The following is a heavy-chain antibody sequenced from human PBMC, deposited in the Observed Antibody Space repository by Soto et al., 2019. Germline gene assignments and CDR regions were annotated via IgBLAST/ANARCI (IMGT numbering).Heavy chain of an antibody. V-gene: IGHV1-46*01. CDR3: ARDRGIVVVTATLDY. J-gene: IGHJ4*02. D-gene: IGHD2-21*02. CDR2: INPSGGST. CDR1: GYTFTSYY. Sequence: ASVKVSCKASGYTFTSYYMHWVRQAPGQGLEWMGIINPSGGSTSYAQKFQGRVTMTRDTSTSTVYMELSSLRSEDTAVYYCARDRGIVVVTATLDYWGQGTLVTVSS.